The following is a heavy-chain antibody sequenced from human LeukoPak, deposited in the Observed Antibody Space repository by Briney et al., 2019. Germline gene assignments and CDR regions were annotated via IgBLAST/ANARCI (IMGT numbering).Heavy chain of an antibody. Sequence: GRSLRLSCAASGFTFSSYAMHWVRQAPGKGLEWVAVISYDGSNKYYADSVKGRFTISRDNSKNTLYLQMNGLRAEDTAVYYCASGLFGVVVAATFDMYWGQGTLVTVSS. D-gene: IGHD2-15*01. CDR3: ASGLFGVVVAATFDMY. CDR2: ISYDGSNK. V-gene: IGHV3-30-3*01. J-gene: IGHJ4*02. CDR1: GFTFSSYA.